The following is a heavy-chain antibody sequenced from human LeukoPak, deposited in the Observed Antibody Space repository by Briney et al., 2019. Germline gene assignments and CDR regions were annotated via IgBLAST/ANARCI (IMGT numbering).Heavy chain of an antibody. J-gene: IGHJ4*02. CDR3: ARAAAAGLDFDY. D-gene: IGHD6-13*01. Sequence: SVKVSCKASGGTFSSYAISWVRQAPGQGLEWMGGIIPIFGTANYAQKFQGRVTITADESTSTAYMELGSLRSEDTAVYYCARAAAAGLDFDYWGQGTLVTVSS. CDR2: IIPIFGTA. CDR1: GGTFSSYA. V-gene: IGHV1-69*13.